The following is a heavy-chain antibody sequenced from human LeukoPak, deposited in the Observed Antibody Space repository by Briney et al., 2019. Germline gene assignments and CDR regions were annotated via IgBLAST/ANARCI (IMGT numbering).Heavy chain of an antibody. CDR1: GFIVSNNY. J-gene: IGHJ4*02. CDR3: AKDVGKWESLHFFDY. V-gene: IGHV3-53*01. D-gene: IGHD1-26*01. CDR2: IYSDGST. Sequence: PGGSPRLSCAASGFIVSNNYMSWVRQAPGKGLEWVSVIYSDGSTYYADSVKGRFTISRDNSKNTLYLQMNSLRAEDTAVYYCAKDVGKWESLHFFDYWGQGTLVTVSS.